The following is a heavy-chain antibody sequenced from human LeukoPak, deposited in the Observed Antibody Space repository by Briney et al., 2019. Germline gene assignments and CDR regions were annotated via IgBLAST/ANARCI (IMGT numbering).Heavy chain of an antibody. CDR1: GGSFSGYY. D-gene: IGHD4-23*01. CDR2: INHSGST. V-gene: IGHV4-34*01. CDR3: ARASYGGNSGLDY. J-gene: IGHJ4*02. Sequence: SETLSLTCDDYGGSFSGYYWSWNLQPPGNGLEWIGEINHSGSTNYNPSLKSRVTISVDTSKNQFSLKLSSVTAADTAVYYCARASYGGNSGLDYWGQGTLVTVSS.